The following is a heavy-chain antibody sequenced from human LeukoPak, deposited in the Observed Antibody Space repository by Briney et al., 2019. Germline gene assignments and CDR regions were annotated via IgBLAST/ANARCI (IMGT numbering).Heavy chain of an antibody. V-gene: IGHV4-4*07. CDR3: ARDFSSTSCYLCNWYFDL. D-gene: IGHD2-2*01. CDR1: GGSFSGYY. J-gene: IGHJ2*01. CDR2: IYTSGST. Sequence: SETLSLTCAVYGGSFSGYYCSWIRQPAGKGLEWIGRIYTSGSTNYNPSLKSRVTISVDTSKNQFSLKLSSVTAADTAVYYCARDFSSTSCYLCNWYFDLWGRGTLVTVSS.